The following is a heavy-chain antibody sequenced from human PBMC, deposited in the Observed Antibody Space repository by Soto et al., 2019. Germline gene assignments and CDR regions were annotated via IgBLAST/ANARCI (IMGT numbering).Heavy chain of an antibody. Sequence: QVQLVESGGGVVQPGRSLRLSCATSGFTFSTFSMHWVRQAPGKGLAWVAHISYDGSEKDYADSVKGRFTISRDNYDNTLFLQMNGLTAEDTGVYYCTRGPESVNFWGQGTLVTVPS. CDR1: GFTFSTFS. V-gene: IGHV3-30*04. CDR3: TRGPESVNF. CDR2: ISYDGSEK. J-gene: IGHJ4*02.